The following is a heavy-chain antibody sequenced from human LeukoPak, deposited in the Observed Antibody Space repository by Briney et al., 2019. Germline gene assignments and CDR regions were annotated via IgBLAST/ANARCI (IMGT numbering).Heavy chain of an antibody. CDR2: FDPEDGET. CDR1: GYTLTELS. J-gene: IGHJ6*02. V-gene: IGHV1-24*01. CDR3: ATDSGPTGTHYYYYYGMDV. Sequence: APVKVSCKVSGYTLTELSMHWVRQAPGKGLEWMGGFDPEDGETIYAQKFQGRVTMTEDTSTDTAYMELSSLRSEDTAVYYCATDSGPTGTHYYYYYGMDVWGQGTTVTVSS. D-gene: IGHD1-1*01.